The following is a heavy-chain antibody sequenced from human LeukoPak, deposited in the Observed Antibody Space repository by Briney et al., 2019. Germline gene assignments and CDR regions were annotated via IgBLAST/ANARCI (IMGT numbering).Heavy chain of an antibody. D-gene: IGHD2-2*01. CDR3: ARERRDIVVVPAAMVDY. V-gene: IGHV4-34*01. CDR1: GGSFSGYY. J-gene: IGHJ4*02. CDR2: INHSGST. Sequence: PSETLSPTCAVYGGSFSGYYWSWIRQPPGKGLEWIGEINHSGSTNYNPSLKSRVTISVDTSKNQFSLKLSSVTAADTAVYYCARERRDIVVVPAAMVDYWGQGTLVTVSS.